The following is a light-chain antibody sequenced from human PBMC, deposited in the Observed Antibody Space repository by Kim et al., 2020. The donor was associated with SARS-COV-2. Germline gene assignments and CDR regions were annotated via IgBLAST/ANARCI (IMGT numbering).Light chain of an antibody. CDR1: QSIGNS. CDR3: LQYAVYAKT. Sequence: IQMTQSLSTLSASIRDRVTITCRASQSIGNSLAWYQQKPGKAPNLLIYKASTLERGVPSRFSGSGSGTDFTLTISSLQPDDFATYDCLQYAVYAKTFSQGTKG. V-gene: IGKV1-5*03. CDR2: KAS. J-gene: IGKJ1*01.